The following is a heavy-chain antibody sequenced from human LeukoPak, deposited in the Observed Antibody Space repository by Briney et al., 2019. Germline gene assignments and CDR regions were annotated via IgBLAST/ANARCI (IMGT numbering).Heavy chain of an antibody. CDR2: ISGSSDII. CDR3: ARDWSSGRHDEYFPH. CDR1: EFTFSSCG. V-gene: IGHV3-48*01. Sequence: GGSLRLSCAASEFTFSSCGMNWVRQAPGKGLEWVSYISGSSDIIHYTESVKGRFTISRDNAKNSVYLQMNSLRAEDTALYYCARDWSSGRHDEYFPHWGQGTLVTVSS. J-gene: IGHJ1*01. D-gene: IGHD1-26*01.